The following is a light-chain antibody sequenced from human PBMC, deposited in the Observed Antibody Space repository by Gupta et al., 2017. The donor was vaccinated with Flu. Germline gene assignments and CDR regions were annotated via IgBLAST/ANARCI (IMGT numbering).Light chain of an antibody. Sequence: AXXGDSVTITCQASQDIRNSLNWSQQKPGKAPKLLIYDASHLETGVPSRFSGSGSGTAFTFTISSLQPEDIAKYYCQQYEALPYGFGQGTRLEIK. J-gene: IGKJ2*03. CDR1: QDIRNS. CDR3: QQYEALPYG. V-gene: IGKV1-33*01. CDR2: DAS.